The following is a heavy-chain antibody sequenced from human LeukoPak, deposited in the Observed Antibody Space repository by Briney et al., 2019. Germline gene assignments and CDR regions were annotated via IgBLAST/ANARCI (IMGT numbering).Heavy chain of an antibody. Sequence: GGSLKLSCKASGFTLSGLAMNWVRQAPGKGLEWIGGFDRSGGVTNYADSVKGRFTISRDISRNTLYLQMNSLRAEDTAVYYCAKAPAATTRSGGYFDYWGQGTLVTVSS. D-gene: IGHD4-11*01. CDR2: FDRSGGVT. CDR3: AKAPAATTRSGGYFDY. CDR1: GFTLSGLA. J-gene: IGHJ4*02. V-gene: IGHV3-23*01.